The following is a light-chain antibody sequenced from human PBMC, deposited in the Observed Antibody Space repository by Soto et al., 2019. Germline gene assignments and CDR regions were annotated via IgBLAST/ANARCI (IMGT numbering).Light chain of an antibody. Sequence: QSVLTQPPSASGTPGQRVTISCSGSSSNIGSNTVNWYQQLPGTAPKLLIYNXXXRXXXXXXXXXXSKSGTSASLAISGLQSXXXADYYCAAWDDSLNGLVFGTGTQLTVL. CDR1: SSNIGSNT. CDR3: AAWDDSLNGLV. CDR2: NXX. V-gene: IGLV1-44*01. J-gene: IGLJ1*01.